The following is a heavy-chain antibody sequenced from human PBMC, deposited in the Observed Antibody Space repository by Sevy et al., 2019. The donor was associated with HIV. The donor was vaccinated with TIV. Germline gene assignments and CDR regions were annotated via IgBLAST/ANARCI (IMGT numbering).Heavy chain of an antibody. CDR3: GGSGGTYFDSSGYYWDS. CDR1: DGSFSDYH. D-gene: IGHD3-22*01. Sequence: SETLSLTCGVFDGSFSDYHWSWIRQPPGKGLEWIGEIRQGGSPNYNPSLKSRVTISEDTSKNIFSLKLTSVTAADTGVVYCGGSGGTYFDSSGYYWDSWGQGTLVTVSS. V-gene: IGHV4-34*01. J-gene: IGHJ4*02. CDR2: IRQGGSP.